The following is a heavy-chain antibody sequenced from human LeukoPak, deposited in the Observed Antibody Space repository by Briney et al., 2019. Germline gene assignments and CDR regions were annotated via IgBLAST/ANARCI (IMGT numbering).Heavy chain of an antibody. J-gene: IGHJ4*02. Sequence: GGSLRLSCAASTFSFRNFAMSWVRLAPGKGLEWVSGISDSGHRTDYADSVEGRFTISRDNAKNSLYLQMNSLRAEDTAVYYCARDGSGTGFDYWGQGTLVTVSS. CDR1: TFSFRNFA. CDR2: ISDSGHRT. CDR3: ARDGSGTGFDY. D-gene: IGHD3-10*01. V-gene: IGHV3-23*01.